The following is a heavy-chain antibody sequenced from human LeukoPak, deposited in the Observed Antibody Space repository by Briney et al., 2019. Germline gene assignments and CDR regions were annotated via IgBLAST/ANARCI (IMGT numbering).Heavy chain of an antibody. J-gene: IGHJ4*02. Sequence: GGSLRLSCAASGFTVSSYYMSWVRQVPGKGLEWVSIIYSGGSTHYADSVKGRFTISRDNSKNTLYLQMNSLRAEDTAVYYCARGLNTYDSSGFYLFWGQGTLATVSS. V-gene: IGHV3-53*01. CDR1: GFTVSSYY. CDR3: ARGLNTYDSSGFYLF. D-gene: IGHD3-22*01. CDR2: IYSGGST.